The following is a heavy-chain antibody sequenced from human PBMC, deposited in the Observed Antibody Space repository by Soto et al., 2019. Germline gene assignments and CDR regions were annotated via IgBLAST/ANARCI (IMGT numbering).Heavy chain of an antibody. CDR3: AREEGGSRGMDV. J-gene: IGHJ6*02. CDR1: GYSITSGYN. D-gene: IGHD1-26*01. CDR2: IYYGGNT. V-gene: IGHV4-38-2*01. Sequence: SETLSLTCGVAGYSITSGYNWGWIRQPPGKGLEWIGTIYYGGNTNYNPFLKSRVTISVDTSKNQFSLQLSSVTAADTAVYYCAREEGGSRGMDVWGQGTTVTVSS.